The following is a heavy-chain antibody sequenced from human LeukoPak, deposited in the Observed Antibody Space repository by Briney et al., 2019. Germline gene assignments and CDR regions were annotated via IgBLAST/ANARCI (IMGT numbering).Heavy chain of an antibody. CDR3: ARAPVLRYFDWLSYFDY. D-gene: IGHD3-9*01. V-gene: IGHV4-59*01. Sequence: SETLSLTCTVSGGSISSYYWSWIRQPPGKGLEWIGYIYYSGSTNYNPSLKSRVTISVDTSKNQFSLKLSSVTAADTAVYYCARAPVLRYFDWLSYFDYWGQGTLVTVSS. J-gene: IGHJ4*02. CDR1: GGSISSYY. CDR2: IYYSGST.